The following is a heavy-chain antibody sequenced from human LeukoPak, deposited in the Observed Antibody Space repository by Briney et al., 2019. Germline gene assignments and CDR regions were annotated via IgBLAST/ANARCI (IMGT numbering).Heavy chain of an antibody. D-gene: IGHD1-20*01. CDR2: INWNGGSI. Sequence: GGSLRLSCAASGFTLDEFAMSWVRQAPRKGLEWVSSINWNGGSINYGDSVKGRFTISRDNANNSLYLQMNNLGDEDTALYYCARRAAGPRGNWYWDSWGQGTLVTVSS. CDR1: GFTLDEFA. CDR3: ARRAAGPRGNWYWDS. J-gene: IGHJ5*01. V-gene: IGHV3-20*04.